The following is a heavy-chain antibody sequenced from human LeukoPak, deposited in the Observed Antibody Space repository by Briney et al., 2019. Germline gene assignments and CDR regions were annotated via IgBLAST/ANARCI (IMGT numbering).Heavy chain of an antibody. CDR2: IYYSGST. V-gene: IGHV4-59*01. J-gene: IGHJ3*02. CDR3: ARALQPGVYAFDI. CDR1: GVSISSYY. D-gene: IGHD6-13*01. Sequence: SETLSLTCTISGVSISSYYWTWIRQPPGEGLEWIGYIYYSGSTNYNPSLKSRVTISVDTSKNQFSLKLSSVTAADTAVYYCARALQPGVYAFDIWGQGTMVTVSS.